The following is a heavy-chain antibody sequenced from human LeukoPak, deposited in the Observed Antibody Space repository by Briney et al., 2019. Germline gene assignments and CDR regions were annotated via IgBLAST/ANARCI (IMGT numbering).Heavy chain of an antibody. V-gene: IGHV3-9*01. D-gene: IGHD6-6*01. Sequence: GGSLRLSCAASGFTFDDYAMHWVRQAPGKGLEWVSGISWNSGSIGYADSVKGRFTISRDNAKNSLYLQMNSLRAEDSALYYCAKGAGMNSSSSGNWFDPWGQGTLVTVSS. CDR2: ISWNSGSI. J-gene: IGHJ5*02. CDR3: AKGAGMNSSSSGNWFDP. CDR1: GFTFDDYA.